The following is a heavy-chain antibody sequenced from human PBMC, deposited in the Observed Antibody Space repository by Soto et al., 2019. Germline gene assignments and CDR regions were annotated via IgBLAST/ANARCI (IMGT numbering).Heavy chain of an antibody. Sequence: SVKVSCKASGGTFSSYAISWVRQAPGQGLEWMGGIIPIFGTANYAQKFQGRVTITADESTSTAYMELSSLRSEDTAVYYCARDYFGSGCPTHPAGMDCRGKGTTVPVSS. D-gene: IGHD3-10*01. V-gene: IGHV1-69*13. CDR1: GGTFSSYA. CDR2: IIPIFGTA. J-gene: IGHJ6*04. CDR3: ARDYFGSGCPTHPAGMDC.